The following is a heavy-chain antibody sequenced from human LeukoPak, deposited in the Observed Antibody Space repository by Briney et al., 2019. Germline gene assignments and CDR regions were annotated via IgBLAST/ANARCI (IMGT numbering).Heavy chain of an antibody. J-gene: IGHJ5*02. V-gene: IGHV1-46*01. CDR3: ARDAPEQQWLAPVVSSGRFDP. CDR1: GYTFTSYY. D-gene: IGHD6-19*01. Sequence: ASVKVSCKASGYTFTSYYIHWVRQAPGQGLEWMGMINPSGGSTTYAQKFQGRVTMTRDTSTSTVYMELSSLRSEDTAVYYCARDAPEQQWLAPVVSSGRFDPWGQGTLVTVSS. CDR2: INPSGGST.